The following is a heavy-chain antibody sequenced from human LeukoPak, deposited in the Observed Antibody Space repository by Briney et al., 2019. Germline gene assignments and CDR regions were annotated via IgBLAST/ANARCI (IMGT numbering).Heavy chain of an antibody. D-gene: IGHD4-17*01. V-gene: IGHV1-3*03. CDR2: INAVNGNT. J-gene: IGHJ3*02. Sequence: GAAVNVSCKASGYTFTSYAMHWVRQAPGQRLEWMGWINAVNGNTKYSQELQGRVTITRDTSASTAYMELSSLRSEDMAVYYCAIATVTTVQGAFDIWGQGTMVTVSS. CDR3: AIATVTTVQGAFDI. CDR1: GYTFTSYA.